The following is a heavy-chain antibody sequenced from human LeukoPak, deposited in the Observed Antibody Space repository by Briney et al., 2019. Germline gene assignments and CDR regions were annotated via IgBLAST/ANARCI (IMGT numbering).Heavy chain of an antibody. CDR1: GGSISSDF. D-gene: IGHD3-22*01. CDR3: ARWYYESGRGYVYDY. Sequence: PSETLSLTCTVSGGSISSDFWSWIRQTPGQGLEWIGYISHSGNTKYNPSLESRVTISLVTSANQFSLNLFSVTAADTAVYYCARWYYESGRGYVYDYWGRGTLVTVSS. V-gene: IGHV4-59*12. J-gene: IGHJ4*02. CDR2: ISHSGNT.